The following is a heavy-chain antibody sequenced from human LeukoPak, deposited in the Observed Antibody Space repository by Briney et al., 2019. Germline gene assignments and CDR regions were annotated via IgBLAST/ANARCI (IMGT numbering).Heavy chain of an antibody. CDR3: ARDPYTGSMFDY. J-gene: IGHJ5*01. D-gene: IGHD1-1*01. CDR2: IGHVAGDI. Sequence: GGSLRLSCAASGFTFSSFGIHWVRQAPGKGLEWVAFIGHVAGDIFYGDSVRGRFNISRDDAKGSVYLQMNSLRVDDTAVYFCARDPYTGSMFDYWGHGTLVTVSS. V-gene: IGHV3-21*01. CDR1: GFTFSSFG.